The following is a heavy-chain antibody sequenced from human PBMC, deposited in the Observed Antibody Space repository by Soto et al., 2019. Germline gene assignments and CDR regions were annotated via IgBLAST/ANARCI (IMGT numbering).Heavy chain of an antibody. CDR2: IYYSGST. CDR3: AREGQQLPNWFDP. Sequence: SETLSLTCTVSGGSISSSSYYWGWIRQPPGKGLEWIGSIYYSGSTYYNPSLKSRVTISVDTSKNQFSLKLSSVAAADTAVYYCAREGQQLPNWFDPWGLGTLVTVSS. V-gene: IGHV4-39*02. CDR1: GGSISSSSYY. J-gene: IGHJ5*02. D-gene: IGHD6-13*01.